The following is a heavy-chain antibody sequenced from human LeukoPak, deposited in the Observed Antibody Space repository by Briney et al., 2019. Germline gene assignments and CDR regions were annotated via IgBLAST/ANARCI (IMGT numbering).Heavy chain of an antibody. CDR2: IYTSGST. V-gene: IGHV4-4*07. CDR1: GGSISSYY. CDR3: ARALPDSSGYYLTIDY. D-gene: IGHD3-22*01. Sequence: PSETLSLTCTVSGGSISSYYWSWIRQPAGKGLEWIGRIYTSGSTNYNPSLKSRVTMSVDTSNNQFSLKLSSVTAADTAVYYCARALPDSSGYYLTIDYWGQGTLVTVSS. J-gene: IGHJ4*02.